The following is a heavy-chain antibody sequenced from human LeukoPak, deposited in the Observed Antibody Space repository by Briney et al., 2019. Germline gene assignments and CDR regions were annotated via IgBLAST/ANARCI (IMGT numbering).Heavy chain of an antibody. V-gene: IGHV1-3*01. J-gene: IGHJ3*02. CDR2: INAGNGNT. CDR3: ARVEGKLVRSAFLI. D-gene: IGHD6-6*01. CDR1: GYTFTSYA. Sequence: ASVKVSCKASGYTFTSYAMHWVRQAPGQRLEWMGWINAGNGNTKYSQKFQGRVTITRDTSASTAYMELSRLRSEDTAVYYCARVEGKLVRSAFLIWGQGTMLPLS.